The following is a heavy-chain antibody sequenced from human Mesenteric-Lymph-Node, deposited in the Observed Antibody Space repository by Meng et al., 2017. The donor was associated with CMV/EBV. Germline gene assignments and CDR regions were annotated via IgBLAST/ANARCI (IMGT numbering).Heavy chain of an antibody. D-gene: IGHD1-1*01. CDR3: AKVSATGAYYYGMDV. J-gene: IGHJ6*02. CDR1: GASISGYY. V-gene: IGHV4-59*01. Sequence: SETLSLTCTVSGASISGYYWTWIRQPPGKGLEWIGCIYSSGYSNYNPSLESRVTISVDTSKRQFSLRLYSVTAADTAVYYCAKVSATGAYYYGMDVWGQGTTVTVSS. CDR2: IYSSGYS.